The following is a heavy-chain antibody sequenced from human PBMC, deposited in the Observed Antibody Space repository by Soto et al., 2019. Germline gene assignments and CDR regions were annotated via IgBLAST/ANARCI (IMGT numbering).Heavy chain of an antibody. CDR3: ASYSGGWYDVSY. Sequence: QVQLQESGPGLVKPSETLSLTCTVSGGSVSSGSYYWRWIRQPPGKGLEWIGYIYYSGSTNYNPSLKRRITISVDTSKNQFSLKLSSVTAADTAVYYCASYSGGWYDVSYWGQGTLVTVSS. V-gene: IGHV4-61*01. J-gene: IGHJ4*02. CDR2: IYYSGST. CDR1: GGSVSSGSYY. D-gene: IGHD6-19*01.